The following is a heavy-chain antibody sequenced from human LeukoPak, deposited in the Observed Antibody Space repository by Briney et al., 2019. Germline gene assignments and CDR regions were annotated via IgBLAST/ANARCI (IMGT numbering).Heavy chain of an antibody. CDR3: ARGYTDLGGDYAMDV. CDR1: EFTFSDYY. V-gene: IGHV3-11*01. D-gene: IGHD5-18*01. Sequence: GGSLRLSCAASEFTFSDYYMTWIRQAPGKGLGWVSYISSSGSSISYADSVKGRFTISRDNAKNSLSLQMNSLRAEDTAVYYCARGYTDLGGDYAMDVWGQGTTVTVSS. CDR2: ISSSGSSI. J-gene: IGHJ6*02.